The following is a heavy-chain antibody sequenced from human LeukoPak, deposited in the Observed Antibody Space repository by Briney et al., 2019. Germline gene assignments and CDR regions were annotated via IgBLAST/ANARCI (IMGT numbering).Heavy chain of an antibody. CDR2: ISYDGSNK. CDR3: ARGKIALRI. J-gene: IGHJ3*02. D-gene: IGHD2/OR15-2a*01. CDR1: GFTFSSYG. V-gene: IGHV3-30*03. Sequence: GGSLRLSCAASGFTFSSYGMHWVRQAPGKGLEWVAVISYDGSNKYYADSVKGRFTIPRDNSKNTLYLQMNSLRAEDTAVYYCARGKIALRIWGQGTMVTVSS.